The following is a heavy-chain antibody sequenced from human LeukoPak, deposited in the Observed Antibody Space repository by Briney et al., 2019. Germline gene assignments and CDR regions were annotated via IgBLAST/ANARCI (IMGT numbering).Heavy chain of an antibody. CDR2: IKSKTDGGTT. CDR3: TTYVGAYSNWGDYYYYYMDV. Sequence: PGGSLRLSCAASGFTFSNAGMSWVRQAPGKGLEWVGRIKSKTDGGTTDYAAPVKGRFTISREDSKNTLYLKMNSLKTEDTAVYSCTTYVGAYSNWGDYYYYYMDVWGKGTTVTVSS. J-gene: IGHJ6*03. CDR1: GFTFSNAG. D-gene: IGHD4-11*01. V-gene: IGHV3-15*01.